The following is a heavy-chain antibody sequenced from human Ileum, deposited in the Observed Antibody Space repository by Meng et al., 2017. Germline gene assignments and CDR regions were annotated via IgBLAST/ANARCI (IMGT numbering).Heavy chain of an antibody. V-gene: IGHV4-4*02. J-gene: IGHJ4*02. Sequence: QVQLEESGPGRLKPSGTRSLTCAGSGGPISTSDWWSWVRWPPGKGLEWIGEIHHSGSTNYNPSLKSRVTISVDKSKNQFSLKLNSVTAADTAVYYCAREWSGSYRHFDYWGQGTLVTVSS. CDR1: GGPISTSDW. CDR2: IHHSGST. CDR3: AREWSGSYRHFDY. D-gene: IGHD1-26*01.